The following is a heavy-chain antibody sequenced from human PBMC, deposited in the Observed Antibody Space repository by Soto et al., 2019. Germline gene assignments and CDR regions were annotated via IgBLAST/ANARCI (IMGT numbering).Heavy chain of an antibody. J-gene: IGHJ6*02. CDR2: ISDSGEKT. CDR3: AKDLNIVTFELPGLEDV. CDR1: GFTFSSYS. V-gene: IGHV3-23*01. Sequence: GGSLRLSCEATGFTFSSYSMAWVRQAPGKGLEWVSSISDSGEKTYYADSVRGRFTISRDNSKNTLSLQMNSLRVEDTAIYYCAKDLNIVTFELPGLEDVWGQGTTVTVSS. D-gene: IGHD3-9*01.